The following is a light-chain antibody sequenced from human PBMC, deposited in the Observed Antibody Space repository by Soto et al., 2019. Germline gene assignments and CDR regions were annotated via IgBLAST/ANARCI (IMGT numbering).Light chain of an antibody. CDR2: EVS. CDR3: SSYADSNNFCV. J-gene: IGLJ1*01. CDR1: SSDVGGYNY. Sequence: QSALTQPPSASGSPRQSVTISCTGTSSDVGGYNYVSWYQQHPGKAPKLMIYEVSKRPSGVPDRFSGSKSGNTASLTVSGLRAEDEADYYCSSYADSNNFCVFGTGTKVTVL. V-gene: IGLV2-8*01.